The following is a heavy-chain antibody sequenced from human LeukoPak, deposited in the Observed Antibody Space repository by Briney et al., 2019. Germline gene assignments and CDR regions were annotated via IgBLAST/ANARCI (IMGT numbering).Heavy chain of an antibody. D-gene: IGHD1-26*01. CDR3: ARDGDSGSYRWEAFDI. CDR1: GFTFNSYA. CDR2: ISGSGGST. J-gene: IGHJ3*02. Sequence: GGSLRLSCAAAGFTFNSYAMSWVRQAPGEGLEWVSAISGSGGSTYYADSVKGRFTISRDTSKYTLYLHMNSLRAEDTAVYYCARDGDSGSYRWEAFDIWGQGTMVTVSS. V-gene: IGHV3-23*01.